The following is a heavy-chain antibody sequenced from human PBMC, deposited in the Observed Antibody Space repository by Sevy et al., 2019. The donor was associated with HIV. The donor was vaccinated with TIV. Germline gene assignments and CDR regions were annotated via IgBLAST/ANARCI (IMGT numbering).Heavy chain of an antibody. J-gene: IGHJ4*02. V-gene: IGHV3-21*01. CDR1: GFTFSLYA. CDR3: ARPSSGWTAGDY. D-gene: IGHD6-19*01. Sequence: GWSLRLSCAASGFTFSLYAMNWVRQAPGKGLEWVSSISDSGIDKYYTDSMKGRFTISRDNAKNSLYLQMNSLRVEDTAVYYCARPSSGWTAGDYWGQGALVTVSS. CDR2: ISDSGIDK.